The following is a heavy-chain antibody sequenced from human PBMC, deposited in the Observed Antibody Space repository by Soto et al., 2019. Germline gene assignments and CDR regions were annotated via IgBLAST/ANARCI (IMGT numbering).Heavy chain of an antibody. CDR3: AKFGGSMYYYDGSGSYTLPSYFDD. V-gene: IGHV3-23*01. CDR1: GFTFSSYA. J-gene: IGHJ4*02. CDR2: ISGSGGST. D-gene: IGHD3-22*01. Sequence: EVQLLESGGGLVKPGGSLRLSCAASGFTFSSYAMSWVRQAPGKGLEWVSAISGSGGSTYYADSVKGRFTISRDNSTNPLYLQMNSLRAEDTAVYYCAKFGGSMYYYDGSGSYTLPSYFDDWGQGTLVTVSS.